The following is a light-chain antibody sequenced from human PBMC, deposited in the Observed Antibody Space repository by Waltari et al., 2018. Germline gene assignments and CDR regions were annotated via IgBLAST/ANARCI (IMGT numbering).Light chain of an antibody. Sequence: QSALTPPASVSGSPGQSIIISCTGTSSAVGGYNHVPWYQQHPGKAPQLMIYDVSKRPSGVSNRFSGSKSGNTASLTISGLQAEDEADYYCSSYTTSSTVVFGGGTKLTVL. CDR2: DVS. CDR1: SSAVGGYNH. J-gene: IGLJ2*01. V-gene: IGLV2-14*01. CDR3: SSYTTSSTVV.